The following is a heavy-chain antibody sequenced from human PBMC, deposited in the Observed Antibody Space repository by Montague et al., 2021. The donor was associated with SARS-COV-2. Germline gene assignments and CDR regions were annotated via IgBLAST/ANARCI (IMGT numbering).Heavy chain of an antibody. Sequence: SETLSLTCTVSGGSISSSSYYWGWIPPRPGKGLEWIGCIYYSGSTYYNPSLKSRVTISVDTSKNQFSLKLGSVTAADTSVYYCARLRFLAVAGKGGIDYWGQGTLVTVSS. V-gene: IGHV4-39*01. CDR2: IYYSGST. CDR1: GGSISSSSYY. CDR3: ARLRFLAVAGKGGIDY. J-gene: IGHJ4*02. D-gene: IGHD6-19*01.